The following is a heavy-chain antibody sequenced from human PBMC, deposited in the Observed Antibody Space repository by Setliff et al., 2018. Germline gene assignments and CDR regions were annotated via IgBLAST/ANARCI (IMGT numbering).Heavy chain of an antibody. CDR2: ISGGGGVT. D-gene: IGHD2-2*01. J-gene: IGHJ4*02. CDR3: ARSPSCGGTSCFPNCFDF. Sequence: GGSLRLSCAASGFIFDNHALSWVRQAPGGGLEWVSAISGGGGVTYYADSVKGRVTISRDNSKNMMYLQMNGLRADDTAVYFCARSPSCGGTSCFPNCFDFWGLGTLVTVSS. CDR1: GFIFDNHA. V-gene: IGHV3-23*01.